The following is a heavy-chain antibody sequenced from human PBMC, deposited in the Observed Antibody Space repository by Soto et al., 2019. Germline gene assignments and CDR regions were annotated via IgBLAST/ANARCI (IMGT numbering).Heavy chain of an antibody. CDR2: MNPNSGNT. D-gene: IGHD1-7*01. CDR3: ARGRNWNSYYYYYYYMDV. Sequence: GASVKVSCKASGYTFTSYDINWVRQATGQGLEWMGWMNPNSGNTGYAQKFQGRVTMTRNTSISTAYMELSSLRSEDTAVYYCARGRNWNSYYYYYYYMDVWGKGTTVTVSS. J-gene: IGHJ6*03. CDR1: GYTFTSYD. V-gene: IGHV1-8*01.